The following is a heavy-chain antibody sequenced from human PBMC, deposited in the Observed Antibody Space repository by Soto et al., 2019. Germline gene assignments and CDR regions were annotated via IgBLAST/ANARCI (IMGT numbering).Heavy chain of an antibody. CDR3: AKSLYNDYGGPTVH. V-gene: IGHV3-23*01. CDR2: FSFYGRRDNT. Sequence: EVQLLESGGGLVQPGGSLRLSCVGSGFTFSSYDMTWVRQAPGKGLEWVSSFSFYGRRDNTYYVDSVKGRFTISRDNSRKSVYLLMDNLGLVDTAVFYCAKSLYNDYGGPTVHWGQGTLVTVSS. CDR1: GFTFSSYD. D-gene: IGHD4-17*01. J-gene: IGHJ4*02.